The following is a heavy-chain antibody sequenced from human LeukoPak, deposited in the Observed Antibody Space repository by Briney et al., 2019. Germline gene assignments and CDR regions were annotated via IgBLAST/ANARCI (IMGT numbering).Heavy chain of an antibody. CDR3: ARGPRCSSTSCYLALYYFDY. J-gene: IGHJ4*02. CDR2: IIPIFGTA. V-gene: IGHV1-69*05. D-gene: IGHD2-2*01. Sequence: SVKVSCKASGGTFSSYAISWVRQAPGQGLEWMGGIIPIFGTANYAQKFQGRVTITTDESTSTAYMELSSLRSEDTAVYYCARGPRCSSTSCYLALYYFDYWGQGTLVTVSS. CDR1: GGTFSSYA.